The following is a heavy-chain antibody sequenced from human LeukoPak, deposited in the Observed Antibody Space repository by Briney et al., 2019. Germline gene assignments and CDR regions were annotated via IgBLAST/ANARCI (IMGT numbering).Heavy chain of an antibody. J-gene: IGHJ4*02. V-gene: IGHV4-34*01. CDR1: GGSFSGYY. Sequence: PSETLSLTCAVYGGSFSGYYWSWIRQPPGKGLEWIGEINHSGSTNYDPSLKSRVTISVDTSKNQFSLKLSSVTAADTAVYYCARAPTYDSSGYYYFDYWGQGTLATVSS. CDR3: ARAPTYDSSGYYYFDY. CDR2: INHSGST. D-gene: IGHD3-22*01.